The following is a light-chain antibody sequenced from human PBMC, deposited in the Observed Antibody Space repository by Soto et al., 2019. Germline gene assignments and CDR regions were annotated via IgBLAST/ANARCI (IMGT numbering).Light chain of an antibody. Sequence: EIVLTQSPGTLSLSPGERATLSCRASQSVSSNFLAWYQQKPGQPPRLLIYGASRRATGIPDRFSGGGSGTDFTLTISRLEPEDFAVYYCQQVGTSPFTFGPGTKVDIK. V-gene: IGKV3-20*01. CDR3: QQVGTSPFT. J-gene: IGKJ3*01. CDR1: QSVSSNF. CDR2: GAS.